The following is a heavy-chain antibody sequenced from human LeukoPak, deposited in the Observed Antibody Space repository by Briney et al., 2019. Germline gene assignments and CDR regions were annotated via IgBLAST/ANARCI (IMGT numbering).Heavy chain of an antibody. D-gene: IGHD2-2*01. V-gene: IGHV1-3*01. J-gene: IGHJ3*02. CDR3: ARFSASRGAFDI. CDR1: GYTFTSYA. CDR2: INAGNGNT. Sequence: ASVTVSCTASGYTFTSYAMHWVRQAPGQRLEWMGWINAGNGNTKYSQKFQGRVTITRDTSASTAYMELSSLRSEDTAVYYCARFSASRGAFDIWGQGTMVTVSS.